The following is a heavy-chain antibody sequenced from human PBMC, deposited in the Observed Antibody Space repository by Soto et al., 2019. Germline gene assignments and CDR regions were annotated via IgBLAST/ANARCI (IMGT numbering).Heavy chain of an antibody. CDR3: LRSYDF. Sequence: EVQLVESGGDLVQPGGSLRLSCAASGFTFSGYWMHWVPQAPGKGLVWVARIKTDGSSTDYADSVRGRFTISRDNAKNTLYLQMNSLRAEDTSVYYCLRSYDFWGQGTLVTVSS. J-gene: IGHJ4*02. CDR2: IKTDGSST. V-gene: IGHV3-74*01. CDR1: GFTFSGYW.